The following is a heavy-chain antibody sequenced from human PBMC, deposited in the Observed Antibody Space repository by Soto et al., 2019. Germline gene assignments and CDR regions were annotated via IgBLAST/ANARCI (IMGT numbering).Heavy chain of an antibody. Sequence: SETLSLTCTVSGDSIDSGAYYWSWIRQHPGEGLEWIGYIFSSGSTFYNPSLKSRVTISMDTSGKSFSLNLRSVTAADTAMYYCARNIQAATSEVVFDSWGQGTMVTVYS. J-gene: IGHJ4*02. V-gene: IGHV4-31*03. CDR3: ARNIQAATSEVVFDS. D-gene: IGHD6-25*01. CDR2: IFSSGST. CDR1: GDSIDSGAYY.